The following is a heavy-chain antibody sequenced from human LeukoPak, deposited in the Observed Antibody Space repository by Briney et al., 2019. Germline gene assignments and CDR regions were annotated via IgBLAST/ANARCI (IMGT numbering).Heavy chain of an antibody. CDR3: AGTNGDYVFDY. CDR2: IFFSGST. V-gene: IGHV4-59*08. J-gene: IGHJ4*02. CDR1: GGSISSYY. D-gene: IGHD4-17*01. Sequence: SETLSLTCTVSGGSISSYYWSWIRQPPGKGLDWIGYIFFSGSTIYNPSLKSRVTIPVDTSKNQFSLKLNSVTAADTAVYYCAGTNGDYVFDYWGQGTLVTVSS.